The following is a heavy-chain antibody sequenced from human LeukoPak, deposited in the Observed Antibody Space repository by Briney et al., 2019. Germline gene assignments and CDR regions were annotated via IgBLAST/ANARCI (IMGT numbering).Heavy chain of an antibody. Sequence: GGSLRLSCAASGFTFDDYAMHWVRQAPGKGLEWVSLISWNGGSTGYADSVKGRFTISRDNAKNSLYLQMNSLRAEDTALYYCARGAEVQLWSYYFDYWGQGTLVTASS. CDR2: ISWNGGST. CDR3: ARGAEVQLWSYYFDY. CDR1: GFTFDDYA. J-gene: IGHJ4*02. D-gene: IGHD5-18*01. V-gene: IGHV3-20*04.